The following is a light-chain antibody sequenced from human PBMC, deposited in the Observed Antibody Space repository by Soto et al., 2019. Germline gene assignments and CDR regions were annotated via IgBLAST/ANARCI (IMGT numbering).Light chain of an antibody. J-gene: IGLJ3*02. Sequence: QLVLTQSPSASASLGASVKLTCTLSSGHSSYTIAWHQQQPEKGPRYLMTLNSDGSHSKGDGILDRFSGSSSGAERYLSISSLQSEDEADYYCQTWGTGIEVFGGGTKLTVL. CDR2: LNSDGSH. CDR1: SGHSSYT. V-gene: IGLV4-69*01. CDR3: QTWGTGIEV.